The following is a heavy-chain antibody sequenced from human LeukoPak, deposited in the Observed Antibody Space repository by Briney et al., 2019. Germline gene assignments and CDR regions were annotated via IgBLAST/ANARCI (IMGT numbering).Heavy chain of an antibody. Sequence: GGSLRLSCAASGFTFSSYWMPWVRHAPGKGLMWVSHITSDVTGTSYADFVKGRFTISRDNAKNTLYLQMNSLRAEDTAVYYCARSYYGIDYWGQGTLVTVSS. V-gene: IGHV3-74*01. CDR3: ARSYYGIDY. D-gene: IGHD3-10*01. J-gene: IGHJ4*02. CDR1: GFTFSSYW. CDR2: ITSDVTGT.